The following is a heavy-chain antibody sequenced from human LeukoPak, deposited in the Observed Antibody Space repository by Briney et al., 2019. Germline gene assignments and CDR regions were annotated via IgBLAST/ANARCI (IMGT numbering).Heavy chain of an antibody. CDR1: GYTFTNYD. CDR3: AREALDY. CDR2: KNPNSGNS. Sequence: ASVKVSCKASGYTFTNYDINLVRQATGRGLEWMGYKNPNSGNSAYAQKFQGRVTITTDASITTAYLEVSGLRSEDTALYYCAREALDYWGQGTLVTVSS. V-gene: IGHV1-8*01. J-gene: IGHJ4*02.